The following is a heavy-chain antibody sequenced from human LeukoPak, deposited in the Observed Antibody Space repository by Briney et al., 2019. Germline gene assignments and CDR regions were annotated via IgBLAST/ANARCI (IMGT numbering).Heavy chain of an antibody. CDR2: INPGSGST. V-gene: IGHV1-46*01. J-gene: IGHJ4*02. Sequence: ASVTASCKASGYTFTSYFIHWVRQAPGQGLEWMGIINPGSGSTSYTQKFRDRVTMTRDKSTSTVNMELSSLRSEDTAVYYCVRDLGYYDSSRYPAHFDYWGQGTLVTVSS. D-gene: IGHD3-22*01. CDR1: GYTFTSYF. CDR3: VRDLGYYDSSRYPAHFDY.